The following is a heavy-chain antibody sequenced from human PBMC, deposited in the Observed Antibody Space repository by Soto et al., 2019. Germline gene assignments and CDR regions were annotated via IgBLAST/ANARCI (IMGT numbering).Heavy chain of an antibody. V-gene: IGHV5-51*01. Sequence: GESLKISCKGSGYSFTSYWIGWVRQMPGKGLEWMGIIYPGDSDTRYSPSFQGQVTISADKSISTAYLQWSSLKASDTAMYYCARADFYDFCSGYYMYYYGMDVWRQGPTVTV. J-gene: IGHJ6*02. CDR2: IYPGDSDT. CDR1: GYSFTSYW. D-gene: IGHD3-3*01. CDR3: ARADFYDFCSGYYMYYYGMDV.